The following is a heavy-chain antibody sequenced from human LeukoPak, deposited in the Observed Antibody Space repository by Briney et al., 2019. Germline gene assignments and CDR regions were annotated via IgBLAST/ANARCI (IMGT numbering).Heavy chain of an antibody. CDR1: GFTFSSYG. V-gene: IGHV3-30*02. J-gene: IGHJ4*02. CDR3: ARDPPPHPMATDDY. Sequence: GGSLRLSCAASGFTFSSYGMHWVRQAPGKGLEWVAFIRYDGSNKYYADSVKGRFTISRDNSKNTLYLQMNSLRAEDTAVYYCARDPPPHPMATDDYWGQGTLVTVSS. D-gene: IGHD5-24*01. CDR2: IRYDGSNK.